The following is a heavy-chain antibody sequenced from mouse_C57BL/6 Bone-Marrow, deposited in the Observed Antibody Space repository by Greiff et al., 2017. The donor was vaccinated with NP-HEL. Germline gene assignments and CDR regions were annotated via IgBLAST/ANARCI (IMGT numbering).Heavy chain of an antibody. CDR3: ARRERRSSPYYFDY. V-gene: IGHV1-72*01. D-gene: IGHD1-1*01. CDR1: GYTFTSYW. J-gene: IGHJ2*01. CDR2: IDPNSGGT. Sequence: QVQLQQPGAELVKPGASVKLSCKASGYTFTSYWMHWVKQRPGRGLEWIGRIDPNSGGTKYNEKFKSKATLTVDKPSSTAYMQLSSLTSEDYAVYDCARRERRSSPYYFDYWGKGTTLTVST.